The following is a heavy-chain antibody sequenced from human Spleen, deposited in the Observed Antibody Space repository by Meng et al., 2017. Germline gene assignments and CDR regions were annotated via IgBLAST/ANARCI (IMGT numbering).Heavy chain of an antibody. D-gene: IGHD4-11*01. CDR2: INHSGST. Sequence: QVLLPQWGAGLLNPSATLSLTCVVSGGSFSDYYWSWIRQPPGKGLEWIGEINHSGSTNYNPSLESRATISVDTSQNNLSLKLSSVTAADSAVYYCARGPTTMAHDFDYWGQGTLVTVSS. CDR3: ARGPTTMAHDFDY. CDR1: GGSFSDYY. J-gene: IGHJ4*02. V-gene: IGHV4-34*01.